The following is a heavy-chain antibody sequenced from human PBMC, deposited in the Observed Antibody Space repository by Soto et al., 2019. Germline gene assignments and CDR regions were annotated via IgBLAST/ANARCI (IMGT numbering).Heavy chain of an antibody. CDR2: RYYSEST. CDR3: ARTKCSGGSCYSWYLDY. J-gene: IGHJ4*02. V-gene: IGHV4-31*03. CDR1: GGSITTGGYY. D-gene: IGHD2-15*01. Sequence: SETLSLTCTVSGGSITTGGYYWSWIRQLPGKGLEWIGHRYYSESTYYNPSLKSRASISLDTSKNQFSLKLSFVTAADTAMYYCARTKCSGGSCYSWYLDYWGQGTPVPVS.